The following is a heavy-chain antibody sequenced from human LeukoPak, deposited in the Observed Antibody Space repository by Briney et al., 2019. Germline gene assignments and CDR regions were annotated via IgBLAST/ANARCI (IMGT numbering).Heavy chain of an antibody. CDR1: GFTFSTYP. CDR3: ARGDRRWLQLPNDY. D-gene: IGHD5-24*01. V-gene: IGHV3-48*02. J-gene: IGHJ4*02. CDR2: ISSSSSTI. Sequence: GGSLRLSCVASGFTFSTYPMSWVRQAPGKGLEWVSYISSSSSTIYYADSVKGRSTISRDNAKNSLYLQMNSLRDEDTAVYYCARGDRRWLQLPNDYWGQGTLVTVSS.